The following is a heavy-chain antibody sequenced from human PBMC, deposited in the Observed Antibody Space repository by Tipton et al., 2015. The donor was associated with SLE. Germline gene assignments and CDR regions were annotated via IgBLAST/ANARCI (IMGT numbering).Heavy chain of an antibody. D-gene: IGHD6-13*01. J-gene: IGHJ3*02. CDR1: GGSFSGYY. CDR2: IYYSGST. CDR3: ARLEIAAAHAFDI. V-gene: IGHV4-59*08. Sequence: TLSLTCAVYGGSFSGYYWSWIRQPPGKGLEWSGYIYYSGSTNYNPSLKSRVTISVDTSKNQFSLKLSSVTAADTAVYYCARLEIAAAHAFDIWGQGTMVTVSS.